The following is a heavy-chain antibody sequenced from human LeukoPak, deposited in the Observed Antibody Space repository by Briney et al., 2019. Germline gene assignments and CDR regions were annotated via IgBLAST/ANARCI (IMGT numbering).Heavy chain of an antibody. CDR1: GGSISSSSYY. J-gene: IGHJ4*02. V-gene: IGHV4-39*01. D-gene: IGHD2-8*01. Sequence: SETLSLTCTVSGGSISSSSYYWGWIRQPPGKGLEWIGSIYYSGSTYYNPSLKSRVTISVDTSKNQFSLNLSSVTAADTAVYYCARRRFVRGPDVVNPFDYWGQGTLVTVSS. CDR2: IYYSGST. CDR3: ARRRFVRGPDVVNPFDY.